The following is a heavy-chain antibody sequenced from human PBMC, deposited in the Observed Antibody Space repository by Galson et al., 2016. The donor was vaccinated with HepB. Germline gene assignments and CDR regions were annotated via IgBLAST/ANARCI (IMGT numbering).Heavy chain of an antibody. D-gene: IGHD3-16*01. CDR1: GYTFTTSG. CDR3: AKDHADYESWFDP. CDR2: ISTYSGNT. V-gene: IGHV1-18*01. J-gene: IGHJ5*02. Sequence: SVKVSCKASGYTFTTSGISWVRQAPGQGLEWMGWISTYSGNTKYASSFQGRATITADRSTSTVYLELSSLRSEDTAVYYCAKDHADYESWFDPWGQGTQVTVFS.